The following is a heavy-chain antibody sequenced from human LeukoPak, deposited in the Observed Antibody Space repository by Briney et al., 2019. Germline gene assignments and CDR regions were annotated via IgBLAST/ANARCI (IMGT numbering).Heavy chain of an antibody. J-gene: IGHJ5*02. CDR1: GFTLSSYA. CDR3: ASWLGSGNWFDP. V-gene: IGHV4-59*01. CDR2: IYYSGST. Sequence: PGGSLRLSCAASGFTLSSYAMSWVRQAPGKGLEWIGYIYYSGSTNYNPSLKSRVTISVDTSKNQFSLKLSSVTAADTAVYYCASWLGSGNWFDPWGQGTLVTVSS. D-gene: IGHD3-10*01.